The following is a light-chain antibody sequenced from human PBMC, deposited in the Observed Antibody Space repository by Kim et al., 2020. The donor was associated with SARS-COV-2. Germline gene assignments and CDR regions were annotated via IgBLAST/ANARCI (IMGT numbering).Light chain of an antibody. V-gene: IGLV3-1*01. CDR3: PAWASSTAWV. CDR1: KLGDKY. CDR2: QDS. Sequence: SYELTQPPSVSVSPGQTASITCSGDKLGDKYACWYQQKPGQSPVLVIYQDSKRPSGIPERFSGSNSGNTATLTISGTQAMDEADNYCPAWASSTAWVFGG. J-gene: IGLJ3*02.